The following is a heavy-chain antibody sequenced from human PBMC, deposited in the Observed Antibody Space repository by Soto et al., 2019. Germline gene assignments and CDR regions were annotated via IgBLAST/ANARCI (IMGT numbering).Heavy chain of an antibody. V-gene: IGHV4-39*01. Sequence: PSKTLSLTCTVSGDSISSSSFFWGWVRQPPGTGLEWIGSILHSGSSHHNPSLKSRVTISVDASKNQVSLKMNSVTAADTAVYYCARHPPLIASGTNYWFDPWGQGTLVTVSS. CDR3: ARHPPLIASGTNYWFDP. J-gene: IGHJ5*02. CDR2: ILHSGSS. CDR1: GDSISSSSFF. D-gene: IGHD1-1*01.